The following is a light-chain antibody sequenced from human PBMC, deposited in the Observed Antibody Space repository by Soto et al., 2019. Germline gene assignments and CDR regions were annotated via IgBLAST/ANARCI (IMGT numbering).Light chain of an antibody. V-gene: IGKV3-20*01. CDR2: RAS. J-gene: IGKJ4*01. Sequence: EIVLTQSPGTLSLSLGERATLSCRASQSVSSDYVAWYRQKPGRVPTVLIYRASTRATGIPDRFSGSGSGTDFTLTISRVEPEDFAVYYCQQYGSSPLTFGGGTRVEIK. CDR3: QQYGSSPLT. CDR1: QSVSSDY.